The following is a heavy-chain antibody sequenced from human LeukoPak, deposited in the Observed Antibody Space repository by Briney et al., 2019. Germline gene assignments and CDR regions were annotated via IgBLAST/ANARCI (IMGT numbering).Heavy chain of an antibody. Sequence: PGGSLRLSCAASGFTFSSYSMNWVRQAPGKGLEWVSAMSGSGGRTNYVDSVKGRFTISRDNSKNTLYLQMDSLSAEDTAVYYCAKEGQPYDFFDLGDAFDIWGQGTMVTVSS. CDR1: GFTFSSYS. D-gene: IGHD3-3*01. CDR3: AKEGQPYDFFDLGDAFDI. V-gene: IGHV3-23*01. J-gene: IGHJ3*02. CDR2: MSGSGGRT.